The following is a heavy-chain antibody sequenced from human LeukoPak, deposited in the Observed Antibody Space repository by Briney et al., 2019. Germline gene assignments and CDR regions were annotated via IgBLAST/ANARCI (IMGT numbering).Heavy chain of an antibody. J-gene: IGHJ4*02. Sequence: GGSLRLSCAASGFTFSSYGMLWVRQAPGKGLEWVSYITSSSSSISYADSVKGRFTISRDNAKNSLYLQMNSLRAEDTAVYYCAKGAKRWLQSYPYYFDYWGQGTLVTVSS. CDR3: AKGAKRWLQSYPYYFDY. CDR1: GFTFSSYG. CDR2: ITSSSSSI. V-gene: IGHV3-48*01. D-gene: IGHD5-24*01.